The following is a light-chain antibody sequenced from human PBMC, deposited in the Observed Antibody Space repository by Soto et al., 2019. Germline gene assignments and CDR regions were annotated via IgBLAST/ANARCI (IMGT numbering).Light chain of an antibody. J-gene: IGKJ5*01. CDR1: QSISSW. CDR3: QQYKSYPLT. Sequence: DIQMTQSPSTLSASVGDRVTITCRASQSISSWVAWYQQKPGKAPKLLIYDASNLESGVPSRFSGSGSGTEFTLSISRLQPDDFATYYCQQYKSYPLTFGHGTRLESK. V-gene: IGKV1-5*01. CDR2: DAS.